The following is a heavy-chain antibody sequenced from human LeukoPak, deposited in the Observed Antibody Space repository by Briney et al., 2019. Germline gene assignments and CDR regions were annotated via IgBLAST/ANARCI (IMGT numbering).Heavy chain of an antibody. J-gene: IGHJ6*03. CDR2: ISAYNGNT. D-gene: IGHD3-3*01. V-gene: IGHV1-18*01. Sequence: ASVKVSCKASGYTFTSYGISWVRQAPGQGLEWMGWISAYNGNTNYAQKLQGRVTMTTDTSTSTAYMELRSLRSDDTAVYYCARTEAYYDFWSGLLMDVWGKGTTVTVSS. CDR1: GYTFTSYG. CDR3: ARTEAYYDFWSGLLMDV.